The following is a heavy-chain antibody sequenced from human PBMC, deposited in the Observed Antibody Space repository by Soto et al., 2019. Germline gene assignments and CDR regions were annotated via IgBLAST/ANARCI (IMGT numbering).Heavy chain of an antibody. CDR1: GGTFSSYA. J-gene: IGHJ6*02. CDR3: ARVGPLGATSYYYYYGMDV. CDR2: IIPIFGTA. V-gene: IGHV1-69*01. Sequence: QVQLVQSGAEVKKPGSSVKVSCKASGGTFSSYAISWVRQAPGQGLEWMGGIIPIFGTANYAQKFQGRVTITADESTSTAYMELSSLRSEDTAVYYCARVGPLGATSYYYYYGMDVWGQGTTVTVSS. D-gene: IGHD1-26*01.